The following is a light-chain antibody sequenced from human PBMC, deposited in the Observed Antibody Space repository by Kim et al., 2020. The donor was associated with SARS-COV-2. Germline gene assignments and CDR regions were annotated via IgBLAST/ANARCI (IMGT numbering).Light chain of an antibody. V-gene: IGKV3-20*01. CDR3: HQYANSPYT. Sequence: SPGETAPLSRRASQTVKNNYLAWYKQKPGQAPRLLTYGESTRATGTPDTFSGSGSVTDFTLTISRLESEHFAVYFCHQYANSPYTFGQGTKLEI. CDR1: QTVKNNY. J-gene: IGKJ2*01. CDR2: GES.